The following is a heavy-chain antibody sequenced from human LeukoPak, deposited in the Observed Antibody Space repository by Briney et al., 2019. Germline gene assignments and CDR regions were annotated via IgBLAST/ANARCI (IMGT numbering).Heavy chain of an antibody. Sequence: GGSLRLSCAASGFTFSDYYMSWIRQAPGKGLGWVSYISSSGSTIYYADSVKGRFTISRDNAKNSLYLQMDSLRAEDTAVYYCAREVYGDYDLDYWGQGTLVTVSS. V-gene: IGHV3-11*04. CDR3: AREVYGDYDLDY. J-gene: IGHJ4*02. CDR1: GFTFSDYY. D-gene: IGHD4-17*01. CDR2: ISSSGSTI.